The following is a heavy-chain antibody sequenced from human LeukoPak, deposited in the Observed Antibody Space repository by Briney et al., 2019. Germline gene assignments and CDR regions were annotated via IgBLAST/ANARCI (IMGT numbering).Heavy chain of an antibody. CDR3: ARLKGYSSGWYPSYYFDY. V-gene: IGHV4-61*09. D-gene: IGHD6-19*01. Sequence: SETLSLTCTVSGGSISSGDYYWSWIRQPAGKGLEWIGHIYTSGSTNYNSSLKSRVTISVDTSKNQFSLKLSSVTAADTAVYYCARLKGYSSGWYPSYYFDYWGQGTLVTVSS. CDR2: IYTSGST. J-gene: IGHJ4*02. CDR1: GGSISSGDYY.